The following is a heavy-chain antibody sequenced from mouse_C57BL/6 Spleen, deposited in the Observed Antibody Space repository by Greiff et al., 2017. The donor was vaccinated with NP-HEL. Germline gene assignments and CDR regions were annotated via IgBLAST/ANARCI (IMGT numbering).Heavy chain of an antibody. Sequence: QVQLQQPGAELVRPGSSVKLSCKASGYTFTSYWMHWVKQRPIQGLEWIGNIDPSDSETHYNQKFKDKATLTVDKSSSTAYMQLSSLTSEDSAVYYCARQYGSSLFAYWGQGTLVTVSA. CDR3: ARQYGSSLFAY. CDR2: IDPSDSET. V-gene: IGHV1-52*01. D-gene: IGHD1-1*01. CDR1: GYTFTSYW. J-gene: IGHJ3*01.